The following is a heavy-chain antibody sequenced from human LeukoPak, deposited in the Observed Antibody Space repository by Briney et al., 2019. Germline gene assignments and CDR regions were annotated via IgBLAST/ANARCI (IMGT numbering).Heavy chain of an antibody. CDR1: GGSISSYY. CDR2: IYYSGST. D-gene: IGHD1-1*01. J-gene: IGHJ5*02. CDR3: ARVNGIRFDP. V-gene: IGHV4-59*08. Sequence: SETLSLTCTVSGGSISSYYWSWIRQPPRKGLEWIGYIYYSGSTNYNPSLKSRVTISVDTSKNQFSLKLSSVTAADTAVYYCARVNGIRFDPWGQGTLVTVSS.